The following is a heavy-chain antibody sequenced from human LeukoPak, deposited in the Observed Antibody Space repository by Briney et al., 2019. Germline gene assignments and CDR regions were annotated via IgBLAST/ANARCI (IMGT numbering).Heavy chain of an antibody. CDR2: IYSDGST. V-gene: IGHV3-66*01. J-gene: IGHJ4*02. Sequence: HPGGSLRLSCAASGLTVSSTYMSWVRQAPGKGLEWVSVIYSDGSTYYADSVKGRFTISRDNSKNTVYLQMNSLRAEDTAVYFCARRPDYGGTPTLDYWGQGTLVTVSS. D-gene: IGHD4-23*01. CDR3: ARRPDYGGTPTLDY. CDR1: GLTVSSTY.